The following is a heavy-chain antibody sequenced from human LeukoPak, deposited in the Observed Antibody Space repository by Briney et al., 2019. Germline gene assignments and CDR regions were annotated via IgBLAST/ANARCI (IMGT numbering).Heavy chain of an antibody. CDR2: ISGSGGST. D-gene: IGHD3-22*01. Sequence: GGSLRLSCAASGFTFSSYAMSWVRQAPGKGLEWVSAISGSGGSTYYADSVKGRFTISRDNAKNSLYLQMNSLRAEDTAVYYCARDYFYYDSSGYTTLDDYWGQGTLVTVSS. V-gene: IGHV3-23*01. J-gene: IGHJ4*02. CDR1: GFTFSSYA. CDR3: ARDYFYYDSSGYTTLDDY.